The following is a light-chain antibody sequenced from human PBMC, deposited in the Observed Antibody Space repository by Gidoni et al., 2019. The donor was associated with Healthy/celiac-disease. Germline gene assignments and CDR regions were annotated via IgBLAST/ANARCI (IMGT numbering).Light chain of an antibody. CDR1: QSVSSY. V-gene: IGKV3-11*01. CDR2: DAS. Sequence: EIVLTQSPATLSLSPGERATLSCRASQSVSSYLAWYQQKHGQAPRLLIYDASNRATGIPARFSGSGSGTDFTLTISSLEPEDFAVYYCQQRSNWPPIPFGQGTRLEIK. J-gene: IGKJ5*01. CDR3: QQRSNWPPIP.